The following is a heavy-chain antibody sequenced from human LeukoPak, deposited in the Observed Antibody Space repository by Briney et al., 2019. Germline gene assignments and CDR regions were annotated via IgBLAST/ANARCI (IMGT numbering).Heavy chain of an antibody. D-gene: IGHD5-12*01. J-gene: IGHJ1*01. Sequence: SETLSPSRAVYGGSFSGYYWSWIRQPPGKGLEWIGEINHSGSTNYNPSLKSRVTISVDTSKNQFSLKLSSVTAADTAVYYCARDLRGYEYFQHWGQGTLVTVSS. CDR2: INHSGST. CDR3: ARDLRGYEYFQH. V-gene: IGHV4-34*01. CDR1: GGSFSGYY.